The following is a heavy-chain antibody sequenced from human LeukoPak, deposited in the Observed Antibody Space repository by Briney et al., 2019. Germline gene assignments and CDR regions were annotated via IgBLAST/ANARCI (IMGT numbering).Heavy chain of an antibody. CDR1: GFTFSSYW. Sequence: PGGSLRLSCAASGFTFSSYWMHWVRQAPGKGLEWVAYIQKDGSNEQYADAVKGRFRISRDSSKNILYLQMNSLRAEDTAVYYCAKDRCSNGIGCYYYYMDVWGKGTTVTISS. D-gene: IGHD2-8*01. J-gene: IGHJ6*03. V-gene: IGHV3-30*02. CDR2: IQKDGSNE. CDR3: AKDRCSNGIGCYYYYMDV.